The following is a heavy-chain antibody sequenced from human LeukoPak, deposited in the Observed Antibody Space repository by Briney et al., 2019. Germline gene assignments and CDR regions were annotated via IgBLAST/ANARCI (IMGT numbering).Heavy chain of an antibody. CDR3: ARQTGSWTRGYYYYYMDV. CDR2: IFYSGSA. D-gene: IGHD6-13*01. CDR1: GDSISSTSYY. Sequence: SETLSLTCIVSGDSISSTSYYWAWIRQPPGKGLEWIGMIFYSGSAYYTPSLRGRVTISVDTSKNQFSLKLSSVTAADTAVYYCARQTGSWTRGYYYYYMDVWGKGTTVTVSS. V-gene: IGHV4-39*01. J-gene: IGHJ6*03.